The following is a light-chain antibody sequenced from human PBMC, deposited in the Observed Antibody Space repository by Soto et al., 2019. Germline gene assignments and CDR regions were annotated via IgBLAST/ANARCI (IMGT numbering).Light chain of an antibody. CDR3: SSYTSSGTWV. CDR1: SSDIGGYNY. CDR2: EVN. J-gene: IGLJ3*02. Sequence: QSALTQPASVSGSPGQSITISCTGTSSDIGGYNYVSWYQQFPGKAPKLMISEVNNRPSGVSSRFSGSRSGNTASLTISGVQAEDEAAYYCSSYTSSGTWVFGGGTKLTVL. V-gene: IGLV2-14*01.